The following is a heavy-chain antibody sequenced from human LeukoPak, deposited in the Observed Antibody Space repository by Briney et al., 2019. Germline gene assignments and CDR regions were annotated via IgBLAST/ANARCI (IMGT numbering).Heavy chain of an antibody. D-gene: IGHD2/OR15-2a*01. Sequence: GGSLRLSCAASGFTFSTYWMSWVRQAPGKGLEWVANIKEDGSEKFYVDSVKGRFTISRDNAKNSLFLQMNSLRAEDAAVYYCARDLASFSLWGQGTLVTVSS. CDR2: IKEDGSEK. J-gene: IGHJ4*02. CDR1: GFTFSTYW. V-gene: IGHV3-7*01. CDR3: ARDLASFSL.